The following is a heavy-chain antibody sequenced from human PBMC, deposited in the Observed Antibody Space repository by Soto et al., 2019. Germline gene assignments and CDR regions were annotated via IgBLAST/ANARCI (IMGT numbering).Heavy chain of an antibody. D-gene: IGHD2-21*01. Sequence: EVQLLESGGGLVQPGGSLRLDCAAFGFIVASYAMGWVRQAPGKGLQWVAGIIGKSGNRYHADSLNGRFTISSDTSRNTLYLEMNSLRVEDTAVYYCATRARDGQNSPIDYWGQGTLVTVSA. CDR3: ATRARDGQNSPIDY. CDR1: GFIVASYA. J-gene: IGHJ4*02. V-gene: IGHV3-23*01. CDR2: IIGKSGNR.